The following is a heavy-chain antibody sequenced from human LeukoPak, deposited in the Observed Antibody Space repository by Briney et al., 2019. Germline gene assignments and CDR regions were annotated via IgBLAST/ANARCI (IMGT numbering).Heavy chain of an antibody. CDR1: GFTFSIYA. Sequence: GGSLRLSCAASGFTFSIYAMNWVRQTPGKGLEWVSSMRGNGDTYYADSVKGRFTISRDDSKNTLYLQMNSLRAEDSAIYYCAKGGGSTSWKIDYWGQGTLVTVSS. J-gene: IGHJ4*02. CDR2: MRGNGDT. V-gene: IGHV3-23*01. D-gene: IGHD2-2*01. CDR3: AKGGGSTSWKIDY.